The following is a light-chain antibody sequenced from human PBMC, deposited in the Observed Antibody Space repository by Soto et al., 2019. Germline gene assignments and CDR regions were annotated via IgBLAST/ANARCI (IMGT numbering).Light chain of an antibody. CDR2: DAS. Sequence: DIQMTQSPSTLSASVGDSVTITCRASQSISTWLAWYQQKPGKAPNLLIYDASNLESGVPSRFSGSGSGTEFTLTISSLQPDDFATYYCQQYQSYFLTFGPGTTVDMK. CDR3: QQYQSYFLT. CDR1: QSISTW. V-gene: IGKV1-5*01. J-gene: IGKJ3*01.